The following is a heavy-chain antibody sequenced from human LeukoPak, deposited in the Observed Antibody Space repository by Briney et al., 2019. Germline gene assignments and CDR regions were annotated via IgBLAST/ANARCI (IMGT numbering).Heavy chain of an antibody. J-gene: IGHJ4*02. CDR2: ISSRSSYT. CDR1: GFTFSTYS. V-gene: IGHV3-21*04. D-gene: IGHD5-18*01. Sequence: GGSLRLSCAASGFTFSTYSMNWVRQAPGKGLEWVSFISSRSSYTYYADSVKGRFTISRDNAKNSLYLQMNSLRAEDTAVYYCAKPPNSDPAMLTNYFDYWGQGTLVTVSS. CDR3: AKPPNSDPAMLTNYFDY.